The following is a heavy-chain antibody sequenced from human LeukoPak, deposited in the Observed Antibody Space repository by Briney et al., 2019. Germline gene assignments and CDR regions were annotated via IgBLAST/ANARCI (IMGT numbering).Heavy chain of an antibody. CDR1: GGTLSSYA. CDR2: IIPIFGTA. Sequence: ASVKVSWKASGGTLSSYAISWVRQAPGQGLEWMGGIIPIFGTANYAQKFQGRVTITADESTSTAYMELSSLRSEDTAVYYCARGSIGDYGDYGGFDYWGQGTLVTVSS. J-gene: IGHJ4*02. CDR3: ARGSIGDYGDYGGFDY. V-gene: IGHV1-69*13. D-gene: IGHD4-17*01.